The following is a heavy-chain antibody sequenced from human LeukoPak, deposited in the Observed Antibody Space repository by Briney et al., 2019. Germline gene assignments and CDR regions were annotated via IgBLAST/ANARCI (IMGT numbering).Heavy chain of an antibody. CDR2: IYYSGST. V-gene: IGHV4-59*05. J-gene: IGHJ5*02. CDR3: ARKPTAMVTVVWFDP. Sequence: SETLSLTCTVSGGSISSYYWSWIRQPPGKGLEWIGSIYYSGSTYYNPSLKSRFTISVDTSKNQFSLKLSSVTAADTAVYYCARKPTAMVTVVWFDPWGQGTLVTVSS. D-gene: IGHD5-18*01. CDR1: GGSISSYY.